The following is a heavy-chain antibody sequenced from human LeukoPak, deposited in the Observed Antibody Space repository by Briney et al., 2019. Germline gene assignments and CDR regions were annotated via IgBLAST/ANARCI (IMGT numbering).Heavy chain of an antibody. J-gene: IGHJ3*02. D-gene: IGHD2-15*01. V-gene: IGHV3-30*18. CDR2: ISYDGTNK. Sequence: GRSLRLSCAASGFTFSSYGMHWVRQAPGRGLEWVATISYDGTNKYCADSVKGRFTISRDNSKNTLYLQRNSLRAEDTAVYYCAKEGYCSGGTCYAFDIWGQGTMVIVSS. CDR3: AKEGYCSGGTCYAFDI. CDR1: GFTFSSYG.